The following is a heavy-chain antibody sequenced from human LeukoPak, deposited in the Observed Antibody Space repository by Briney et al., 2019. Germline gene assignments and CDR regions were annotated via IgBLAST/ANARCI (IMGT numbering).Heavy chain of an antibody. CDR3: ARTSGGRYQPPDY. J-gene: IGHJ4*02. D-gene: IGHD6-19*01. CDR1: GGSISSCY. V-gene: IGHV4-59*01. Sequence: PSETLSLTCTVSGGSISSCYWSWIRQPPGKGLEWIGYIYYSGSTNYNPSLKSRVTISVDTSKNQFSLKLSSVTAADTAVYYCARTSGGRYQPPDYWGQGTLVTVSS. CDR2: IYYSGST.